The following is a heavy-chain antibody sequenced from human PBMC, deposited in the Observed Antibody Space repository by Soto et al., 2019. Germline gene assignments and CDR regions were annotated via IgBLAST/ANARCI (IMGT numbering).Heavy chain of an antibody. CDR1: GFSLSNARMG. CDR2: IFSNDEK. CDR3: ARIRRDYVWGSYRPNPHAFDI. J-gene: IGHJ3*02. V-gene: IGHV2-26*01. D-gene: IGHD3-16*02. Sequence: QVTLKESGPVLVKPTETLTLTCTVSGFSLSNARMGVSWIRQPPGKALEWLAHIFSNDEKSYSTSLKSRLTISKDTSKSQVVLNMTNMDPVDTATYYCARIRRDYVWGSYRPNPHAFDIWGQGTMVTVSS.